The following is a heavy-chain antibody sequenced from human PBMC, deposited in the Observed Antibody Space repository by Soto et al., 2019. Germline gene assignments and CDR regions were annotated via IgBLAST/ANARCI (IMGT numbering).Heavy chain of an antibody. J-gene: IGHJ3*02. CDR3: ARVGSYYYDSSGYYCGGDFDI. V-gene: IGHV4-38-2*01. CDR2: IYHSGST. CDR1: GYSISSGYY. D-gene: IGHD3-22*01. Sequence: SETLSLTCAVSGYSISSGYYWGWLRQPPGKGLEWMGSIYHSGSTYYNPSLKRRVTISVDTSKNQFSLKLSSVTAADTAVYYCARVGSYYYDSSGYYCGGDFDIWGRGTMVTVSS.